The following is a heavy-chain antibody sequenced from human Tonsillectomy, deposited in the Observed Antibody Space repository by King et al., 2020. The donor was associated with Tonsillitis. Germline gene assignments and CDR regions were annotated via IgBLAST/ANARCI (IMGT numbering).Heavy chain of an antibody. CDR2: ISYDGSNK. J-gene: IGHJ1*01. Sequence: VQLVESGGGVVQPGRSLRLSCAASGFTFSSYGMHWVRQAPGKGLEWVAVISYDGSNKYYADSVKGRFTISRDNSKNTLYLQMNILIAEDTAVYYWSKDYYDSSXXYSSQXQYFXHWGQXTLVTVSS. CDR1: GFTFSSYG. D-gene: IGHD3-22*01. CDR3: SKDYYDSSXXYSSQXQYFXH. V-gene: IGHV3-30*18.